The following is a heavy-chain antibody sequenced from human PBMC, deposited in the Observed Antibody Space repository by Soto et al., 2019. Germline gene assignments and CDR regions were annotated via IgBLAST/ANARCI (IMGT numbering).Heavy chain of an antibody. J-gene: IGHJ4*02. CDR2: IIPIFNST. CDR3: AREGRGKKAGYNGLVSLGY. V-gene: IGHV1-69*06. CDR1: GSRFSNYG. Sequence: QLQLVQSGAEVKTPGSSLTVSCKVSGSRFSNYGISWVRQAHGHGREWFGRIIPIFNSTKYAQNFQGRVTITADKSTSTASLELSSLRSDDTAVYYCAREGRGKKAGYNGLVSLGYWGQGTLVTVSS. D-gene: IGHD2-2*02.